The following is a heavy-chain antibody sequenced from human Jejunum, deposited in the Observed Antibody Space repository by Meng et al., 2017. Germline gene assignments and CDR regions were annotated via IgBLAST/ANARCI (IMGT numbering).Heavy chain of an antibody. V-gene: IGHV4-39*01. D-gene: IGHD3-10*01. CDR2: ISYSWST. J-gene: IGHJ4*02. CDR1: GGSISGSYDY. Sequence: QLQLQESGAGLVKASETLSLTCTVSGGSISGSYDYWGWIRQPPGKGLDWTGTISYSWSTYYNPSLTSRVTISMDTSKNQFSLKLSSVTAADTAVYYCARHFSGSGTWFFDSWGQGVLVTVSS. CDR3: ARHFSGSGTWFFDS.